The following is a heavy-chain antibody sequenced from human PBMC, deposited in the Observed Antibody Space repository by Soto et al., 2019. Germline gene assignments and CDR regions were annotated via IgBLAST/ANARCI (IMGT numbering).Heavy chain of an antibody. V-gene: IGHV3-11*01. J-gene: IGHJ4*02. CDR2: ISGNGRII. CDR1: GFIFSDYY. Sequence: QVQLVESGGGLVKPGGSLRLSCATSGFIFSDYYMHWIRQAPGKGLEWISYISGNGRIIQYADHAKGRFTIYRDNALYSTYLQANGLRAVDTALYVCARDFVADSRPDFYYWGRVNLVTVSS. D-gene: IGHD1-1*01. CDR3: ARDFVADSRPDFYY.